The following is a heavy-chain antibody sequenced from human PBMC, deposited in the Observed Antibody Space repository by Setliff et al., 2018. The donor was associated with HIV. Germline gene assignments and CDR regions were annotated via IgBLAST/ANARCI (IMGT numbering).Heavy chain of an antibody. CDR2: VYYNGGT. CDR1: GGPISSYY. D-gene: IGHD6-13*01. CDR3: VRVPTSSWYVTTQRTKEYFQQ. Sequence: SETLSLTCTVSGGPISSYYWTWIRQPPGKGLEWVGFVYYNGGTSYNPSLKSRATVSIDTSRNQFSLRLSSVTAADTAIYYCVRVPTSSWYVTTQRTKEYFQQWGQGTLVTVSS. J-gene: IGHJ1*01. V-gene: IGHV4-59*12.